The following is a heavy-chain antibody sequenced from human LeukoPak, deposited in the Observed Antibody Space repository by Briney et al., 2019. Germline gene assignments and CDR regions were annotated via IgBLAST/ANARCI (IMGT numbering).Heavy chain of an antibody. CDR3: ARVPEYDSSGYYSRYFDY. CDR2: IIPIFGTA. J-gene: IGHJ4*02. V-gene: IGHV1-69*05. Sequence: SVKVSCKASGGTFSSYAISWVRQAPGQGLEWMGRIIPIFGTANYAQKFQGRVTITTDESTSTAYMELSSLRSEDTAVYYCARVPEYDSSGYYSRYFDYWGQGTLVTVSS. CDR1: GGTFSSYA. D-gene: IGHD3-22*01.